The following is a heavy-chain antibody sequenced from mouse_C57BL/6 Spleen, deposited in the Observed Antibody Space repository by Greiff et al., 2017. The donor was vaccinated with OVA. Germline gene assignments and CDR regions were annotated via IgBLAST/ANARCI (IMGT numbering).Heavy chain of an antibody. D-gene: IGHD2-2*01. CDR3: TPPGGLPVAWFAY. Sequence: VQLQESGAELVRPGASVTLSCKASGYTFTDYEMHWVKQTPVHGLEWIGAIDPETGGTAYNQKFKGKAILTADKSSSTAYMELRSLTSEDSAVYYCTPPGGLPVAWFAYGGQGTLVTVSA. CDR1: GYTFTDYE. CDR2: IDPETGGT. J-gene: IGHJ3*01. V-gene: IGHV1-15*01.